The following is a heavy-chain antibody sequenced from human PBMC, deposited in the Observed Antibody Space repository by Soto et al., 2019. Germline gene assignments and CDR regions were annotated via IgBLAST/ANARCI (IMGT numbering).Heavy chain of an antibody. D-gene: IGHD3-10*01. Sequence: ASVKVSCKASGYTFTGYYMHWVRQAPGQGLEWMGWINPNSGDTKYAQKFQGRVTMTRDTSTRTAYMEVSRLTSDDTAVYYCARSISTIGGRTDSWGQGTLVTVSS. CDR1: GYTFTGYY. V-gene: IGHV1-2*02. CDR2: INPNSGDT. J-gene: IGHJ4*02. CDR3: ARSISTIGGRTDS.